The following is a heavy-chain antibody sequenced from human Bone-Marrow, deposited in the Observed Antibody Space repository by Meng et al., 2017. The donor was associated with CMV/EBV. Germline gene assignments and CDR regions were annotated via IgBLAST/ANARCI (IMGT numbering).Heavy chain of an antibody. D-gene: IGHD3-16*01. CDR3: SRGGGMYPFDY. CDR1: GGSVSSRNW. V-gene: IGHV4-4*02. CDR2: IYHNGTT. J-gene: IGHJ4*02. Sequence: SENLSLTCAVSGGSVSSRNWWTWVRQPPGKGLEWIGEIYHNGTTNYNPSLKSRVTISIDKSKNHFSLRLSSVTAADTAVDYCSRGGGMYPFDYWGQGILGTVSS.